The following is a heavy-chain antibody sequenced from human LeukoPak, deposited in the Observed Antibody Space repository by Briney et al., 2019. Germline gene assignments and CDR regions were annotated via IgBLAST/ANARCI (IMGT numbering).Heavy chain of an antibody. CDR3: ARAAYCGGDCYYFDY. V-gene: IGHV3-48*02. Sequence: GGSLRLSCAGSGFSFSSYSINWVRQAPGKGLEWVSYISPGSTTIYYADSVRGRFPTSRDSARNSLYLQMTSLRDEHTAVYYCARAAYCGGDCYYFDYWGQGILVTVSS. D-gene: IGHD2-21*02. CDR1: GFSFSSYS. CDR2: ISPGSTTI. J-gene: IGHJ4*02.